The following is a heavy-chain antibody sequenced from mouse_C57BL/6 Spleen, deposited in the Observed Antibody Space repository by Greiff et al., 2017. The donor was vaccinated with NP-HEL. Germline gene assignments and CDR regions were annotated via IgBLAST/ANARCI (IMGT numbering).Heavy chain of an antibody. CDR2: ISYSGST. D-gene: IGHD1-1*01. Sequence: EVQVVESGPGMVKPSQSLSLTCTVTGYSITSGYDWHWIRHFPGNKLEWMGYISYSGSTNCNPSLKSRISITHDTSKNHFFLKLNSVTTEDTATYYCARGVITTVVAPYDAMDYWGQGTSVTVSS. CDR1: GYSITSGYD. V-gene: IGHV3-1*01. CDR3: ARGVITTVVAPYDAMDY. J-gene: IGHJ4*01.